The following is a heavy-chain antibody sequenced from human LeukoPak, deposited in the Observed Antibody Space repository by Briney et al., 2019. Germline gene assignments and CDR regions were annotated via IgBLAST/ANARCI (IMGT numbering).Heavy chain of an antibody. V-gene: IGHV3-7*01. CDR3: ARDRVLRYFDGVFDY. D-gene: IGHD3-9*01. Sequence: GGSLRLSCAASGFTFSSYWMSWVRQAPGKGLEWVANIKQDGSEKYYVDSVKGRFTISRDNAKNSLCLQMNSLRAEDTAVYYCARDRVLRYFDGVFDYWGQGTLVTVSS. CDR1: GFTFSSYW. J-gene: IGHJ4*02. CDR2: IKQDGSEK.